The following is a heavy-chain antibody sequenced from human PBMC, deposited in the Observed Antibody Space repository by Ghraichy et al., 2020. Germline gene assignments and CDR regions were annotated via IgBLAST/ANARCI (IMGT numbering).Heavy chain of an antibody. Sequence: SETLSPTCAVNGGSFSDHNWSWIRQPPGRGLEWIGEIHHSGNSNKNPALNSRITMSVDASKNQFSLRLTSVTAADTAVYYCARNTAGSGPYPYYFDYWGQGILVSISS. D-gene: IGHD3-10*01. V-gene: IGHV4-34*01. J-gene: IGHJ4*02. CDR1: GGSFSDHN. CDR2: IHHSGNS. CDR3: ARNTAGSGPYPYYFDY.